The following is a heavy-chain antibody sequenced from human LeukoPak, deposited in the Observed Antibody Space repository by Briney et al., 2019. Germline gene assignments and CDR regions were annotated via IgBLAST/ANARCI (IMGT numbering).Heavy chain of an antibody. CDR1: GYIFTGFY. D-gene: IGHD1-1*01. V-gene: IGHV1-2*02. J-gene: IGHJ4*02. CDR2: MNPNSGGT. CDR3: ARSERVKGTFDF. Sequence: EASVKVSCKTSGYIFTGFYIHWVRQAPGQGLEWMGWMNPNSGGTNHTQKFLGRVTMTRDTSITTAYMELRRLRSDDTAVYYCARSERVKGTFDFWGQGTPVTVSS.